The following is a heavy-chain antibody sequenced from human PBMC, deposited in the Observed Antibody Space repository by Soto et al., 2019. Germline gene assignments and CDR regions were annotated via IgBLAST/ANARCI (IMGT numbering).Heavy chain of an antibody. D-gene: IGHD2-21*02. CDR2: VYYTGST. CDR1: GASIKSTDYY. V-gene: IGHV4-30-4*01. CDR3: VRTAREGAVAPHWFDR. J-gene: IGHJ5*02. Sequence: KPSETLSLTCTVSGASIKSTDYYWSWIRQAPGKGLEWIGYVYYTGSTYYNPSLMSRLTISVDTSKNHFSLKLTSVTAAETAVYYCVRTAREGAVAPHWFDRWGQGTQVTVSS.